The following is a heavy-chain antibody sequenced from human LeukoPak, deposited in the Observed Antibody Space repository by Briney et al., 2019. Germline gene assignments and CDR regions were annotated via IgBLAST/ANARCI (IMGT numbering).Heavy chain of an antibody. CDR3: ARAKGYDILTGYSLSQSDYYYGMDV. CDR1: GFTVSSNY. V-gene: IGHV3-66*01. CDR2: IYSGGST. J-gene: IGHJ6*02. Sequence: PGGSLRLSCSASGFTVSSNYMSWVRQAPGMGLEWVSVIYSGGSTYYADSVKGRFTISRDNSKNTLYLQMNSLRAEDTAVYYCARAKGYDILTGYSLSQSDYYYGMDVWGQGTTVTVSS. D-gene: IGHD3-9*01.